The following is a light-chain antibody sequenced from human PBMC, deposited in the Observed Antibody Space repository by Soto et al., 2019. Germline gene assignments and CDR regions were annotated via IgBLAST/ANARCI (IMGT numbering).Light chain of an antibody. J-gene: IGKJ1*01. Sequence: AIQMTQSPSSLSASTGARVPITCRASQGISSYLAWYQQKPGKAPKLLIYAASTLQSGVPSRFSGSGSGTDFTLTISCLQSEDFATYYCQQYYSYRGFGQGTKVDIK. CDR1: QGISSY. V-gene: IGKV1-8*01. CDR2: AAS. CDR3: QQYYSYRG.